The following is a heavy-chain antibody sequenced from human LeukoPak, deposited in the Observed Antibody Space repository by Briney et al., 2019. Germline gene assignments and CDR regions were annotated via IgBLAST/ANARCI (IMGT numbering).Heavy chain of an antibody. CDR2: IKQDEREK. D-gene: IGHD6-6*01. Sequence: GGSLRLSCAASRFTFRIYWMSSVRQAPGKGLGWVVNIKQDEREKYYVDSVKGGFTISRDNAKNSLYLQMNSLRAEYTAVHYCARTSIAARPDYYYYMDVWGKGTTVTVSS. CDR1: RFTFRIYW. J-gene: IGHJ6*03. CDR3: ARTSIAARPDYYYYMDV. V-gene: IGHV3-7*01.